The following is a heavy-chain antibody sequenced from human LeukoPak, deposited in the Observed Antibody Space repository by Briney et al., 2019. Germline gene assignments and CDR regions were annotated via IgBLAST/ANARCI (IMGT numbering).Heavy chain of an antibody. CDR1: GYTFSNYA. D-gene: IGHD3-3*01. CDR2: ISAYNGNT. CDR3: ARGLEWLTRRHNWFDP. J-gene: IGHJ5*02. V-gene: IGHV1-18*01. Sequence: ASVKVSCKASGYTFSNYAITWVRQAPGQGLEWMGWISAYNGNTNYARKLQGRVTMTTDTSSNAAYLELRSLRSDDTAVYYCARGLEWLTRRHNWFDPWGQGTLVTVSS.